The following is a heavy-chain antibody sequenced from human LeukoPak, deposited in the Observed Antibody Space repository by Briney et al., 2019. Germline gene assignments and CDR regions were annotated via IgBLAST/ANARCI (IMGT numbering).Heavy chain of an antibody. CDR3: ARGSLAVAQPFAFDI. CDR2: IYTSGST. Sequence: SETLSLTCTVSGGSISSYYWSWIRQPAGKVLEWIGRIYTSGSTNYNPSLKSRVTMSVDTSKNQFSLKLSSVTAADTAVYYCARGSLAVAQPFAFDIWGQGTMVTVSS. D-gene: IGHD6-19*01. V-gene: IGHV4-4*07. J-gene: IGHJ3*02. CDR1: GGSISSYY.